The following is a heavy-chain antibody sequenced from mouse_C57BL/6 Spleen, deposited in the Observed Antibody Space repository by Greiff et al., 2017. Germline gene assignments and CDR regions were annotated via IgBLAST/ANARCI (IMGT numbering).Heavy chain of an antibody. D-gene: IGHD3-3*01. CDR1: GFTFSDYG. Sequence: VKLMESGGDLVKPGGSLKLSCAASGFTFSDYGMHWVRQAPEKGLEWVAYISSGSSTIYYADTVKGRFTISRDNAKNPLFLQMTSLRSEDTAMYYCTTGTDYYFDYWGQGTTLTVSS. V-gene: IGHV5-17*01. J-gene: IGHJ2*01. CDR3: TTGTDYYFDY. CDR2: ISSGSSTI.